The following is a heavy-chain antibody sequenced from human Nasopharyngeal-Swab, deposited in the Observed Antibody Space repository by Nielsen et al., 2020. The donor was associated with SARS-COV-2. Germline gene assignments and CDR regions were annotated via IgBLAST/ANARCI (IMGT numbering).Heavy chain of an antibody. Sequence: GESLKISCTASGFTFGDYAMSLFRHAPGKGLEWVGFIRSKAYGGTTEYAASVKGRFTISRDDSKSIAYLQMNSLKTEDTAVYYCTRDLDFWSGYARLTYYYGMDVWGQGTTVTVSS. CDR1: GFTFGDYA. J-gene: IGHJ6*02. CDR3: TRDLDFWSGYARLTYYYGMDV. CDR2: IRSKAYGGTT. D-gene: IGHD3-3*01. V-gene: IGHV3-49*03.